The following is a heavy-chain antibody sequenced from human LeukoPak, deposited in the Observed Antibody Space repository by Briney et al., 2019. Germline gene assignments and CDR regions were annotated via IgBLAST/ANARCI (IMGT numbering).Heavy chain of an antibody. D-gene: IGHD5-24*01. CDR2: IYAGGNS. CDR1: GFIVSHKY. Sequence: GGSLRLSCAASGFIVSHKYMAWVRQAPGKGLEWLSIIYAGGNSVSADSVKGRFIISRDNSRNTVHLQMNSLRDDDTAVYYCARGQRDLLRNYFDSWGPGTLVAVSS. V-gene: IGHV3-66*01. J-gene: IGHJ4*02. CDR3: ARGQRDLLRNYFDS.